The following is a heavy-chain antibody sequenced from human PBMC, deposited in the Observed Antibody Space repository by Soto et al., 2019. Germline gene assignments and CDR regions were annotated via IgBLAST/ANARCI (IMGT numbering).Heavy chain of an antibody. Sequence: QVQLVESGGGVVPPGRSPRLYCAASGITFRNFGMHWVRQAPGKGLEWVAAISSDGSDKYYSDSVKGRFTISRDNSKNTLFLQMNSLRVEDTAVYYCAKGSEVARQELDYWGQGTLVTVSS. CDR3: AKGSEVARQELDY. V-gene: IGHV3-30*18. J-gene: IGHJ4*02. CDR1: GITFRNFG. CDR2: ISSDGSDK. D-gene: IGHD2-15*01.